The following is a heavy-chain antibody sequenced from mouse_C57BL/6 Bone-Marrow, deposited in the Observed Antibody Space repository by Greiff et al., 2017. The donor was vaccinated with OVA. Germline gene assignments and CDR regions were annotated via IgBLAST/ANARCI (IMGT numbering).Heavy chain of an antibody. CDR3: ARNGDYDGSSPYV. J-gene: IGHJ1*03. D-gene: IGHD1-1*01. V-gene: IGHV2-9-1*01. CDR1: GFSLTSYA. Sequence: QVQLKESGPGLVAPSQSLSITCTVSGFSLTSYAISWVRQPPGKGLEWLGVILTGGGANYNSALKSRLSISIDDSKSQESLNMNSLKTSDTARYYCARNGDYDGSSPYVWGTGTTVTVSS. CDR2: ILTGGGA.